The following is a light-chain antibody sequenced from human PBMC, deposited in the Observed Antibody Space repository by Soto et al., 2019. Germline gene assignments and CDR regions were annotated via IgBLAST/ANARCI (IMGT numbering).Light chain of an antibody. Sequence: QSALTQPASVSGSPGQSITISCTGTSSDVGGYNSVSWYQQHPGKAPKLMIYDVDNRPSGVSNRFSGSKSGNTASLTISGLQAEDEADYYCSSYTSSSTLVVFGGGTKLTVL. J-gene: IGLJ2*01. CDR1: SSDVGGYNS. V-gene: IGLV2-14*01. CDR2: DVD. CDR3: SSYTSSSTLVV.